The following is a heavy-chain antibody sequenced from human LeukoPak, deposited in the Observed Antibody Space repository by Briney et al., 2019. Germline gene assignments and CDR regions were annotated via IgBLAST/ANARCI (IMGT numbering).Heavy chain of an antibody. CDR1: GYSFTSYW. CDR3: ARRQFYYDSSGYYPSPHFDY. CDR2: IYPGDSDT. V-gene: IGHV5-51*01. D-gene: IGHD3-22*01. Sequence: GASLKISCKGFGYSFTSYWIGWVRQMPGKGLEWMGIIYPGDSDTRYSPSFQGQVTISANKSISTAYLQWSSLKASDTAMYYCARRQFYYDSSGYYPSPHFDYWGQGTLVTVSS. J-gene: IGHJ4*02.